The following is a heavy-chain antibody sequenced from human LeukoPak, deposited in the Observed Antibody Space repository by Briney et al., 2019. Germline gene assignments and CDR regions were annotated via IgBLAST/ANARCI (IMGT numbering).Heavy chain of an antibody. D-gene: IGHD6-13*01. J-gene: IGHJ4*02. CDR2: IIPIFGIA. Sequence: SVKVSCKASGGTFISYAISWVRQAPGQGLEWMGRIIPIFGIANYAQKFQGRVTITADKSTSTAYMELSSLRSEVTAVYYCAHDGIAAAGTNGGYWGQGTLVTVSS. CDR3: AHDGIAAAGTNGGY. V-gene: IGHV1-69*04. CDR1: GGTFISYA.